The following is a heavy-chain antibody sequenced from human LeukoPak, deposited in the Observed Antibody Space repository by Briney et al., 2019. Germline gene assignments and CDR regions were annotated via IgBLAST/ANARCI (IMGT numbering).Heavy chain of an antibody. V-gene: IGHV3-53*01. CDR3: AGAYGYNYFDY. J-gene: IGHJ4*02. CDR1: GFTFSSNY. Sequence: PGGSLRLSCAASGFTFSSNYMSWVRQAPGKGLEWVSVFYSGGDTYYADSVQGRFTISRDNSKNTLYLQMNSLRAEDTAVYYCAGAYGYNYFDYWGQGTLVTVSS. CDR2: FYSGGDT. D-gene: IGHD4-17*01.